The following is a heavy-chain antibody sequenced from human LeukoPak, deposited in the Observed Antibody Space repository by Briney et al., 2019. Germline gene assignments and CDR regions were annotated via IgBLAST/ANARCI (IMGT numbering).Heavy chain of an antibody. V-gene: IGHV1-69*13. D-gene: IGHD3-9*01. CDR3: ARGGGRDILTGLMAPIFDY. J-gene: IGHJ4*02. Sequence: GASVKVSCEASGGTFSSYAISWVRQAPGQGLEWMGGIIPIFGTANYAQKFQGRVTITADESTSTAYMELSSLRSEDTAVYYCARGGGRDILTGLMAPIFDYWGQGTLVTVSS. CDR2: IIPIFGTA. CDR1: GGTFSSYA.